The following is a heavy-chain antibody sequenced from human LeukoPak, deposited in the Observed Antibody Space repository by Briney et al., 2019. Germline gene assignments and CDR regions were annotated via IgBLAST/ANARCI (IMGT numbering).Heavy chain of an antibody. Sequence: ASVKVSCKASGYTFTSYGISWVRQAPGQGLEWMGWISAYNGNTNYAQKLQGRVTMTTDTSTSTAYMELRSLRSDDTAVYYCARDQSEFTIFGVVIPNDAFDIWGQGTMVTVSS. J-gene: IGHJ3*02. D-gene: IGHD3-3*01. CDR3: ARDQSEFTIFGVVIPNDAFDI. V-gene: IGHV1-18*01. CDR2: ISAYNGNT. CDR1: GYTFTSYG.